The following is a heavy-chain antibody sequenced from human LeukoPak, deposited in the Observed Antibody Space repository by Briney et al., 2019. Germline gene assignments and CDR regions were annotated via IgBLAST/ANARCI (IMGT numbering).Heavy chain of an antibody. J-gene: IGHJ4*02. D-gene: IGHD1-26*01. CDR3: AGGYNGWSDY. V-gene: IGHV3-66*01. CDR2: IYSGGST. CDR1: GFSVSSKH. Sequence: GGSLRLSCAASGFSVSSKHMYWVRQAPGKGLELVSVIYSGGSTYYADSVKGRFTISRDNSKNTLYDLMNSLRAEDTAVYYCAGGYNGWSDYWGQGTLVTVSS.